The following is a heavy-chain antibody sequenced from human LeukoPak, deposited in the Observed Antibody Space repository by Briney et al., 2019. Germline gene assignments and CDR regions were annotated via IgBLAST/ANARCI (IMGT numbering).Heavy chain of an antibody. CDR3: ASLPTYYYYYYGMDV. J-gene: IGHJ6*02. CDR2: ISSSSSYI. V-gene: IGHV3-21*01. Sequence: GGSLRLSCAASGFTFSSYSMNWVRQAPGKGLEWVSSISSSSSYIYYADSVNGRFTISRDNAKNSLYLQMNSLRAEDTAVYYCASLPTYYYYYYGMDVWGQGTTVTVSS. CDR1: GFTFSSYS.